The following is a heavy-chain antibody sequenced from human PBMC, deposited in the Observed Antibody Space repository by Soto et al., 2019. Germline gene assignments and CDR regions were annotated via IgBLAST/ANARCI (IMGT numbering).Heavy chain of an antibody. J-gene: IGHJ6*02. D-gene: IGHD2-21*01. Sequence: EVQLVESGGGLVQPGGSLRLSCAASAFTFSSYWMNWVRQAPGKGPVWVSRINSDGSITGYADSVKGRFTISRDNAKNTLYLKMNSLSAEDTAVDYCARRDQIAYYYGMDVWGQGTTVTVSS. CDR3: ARRDQIAYYYGMDV. CDR1: AFTFSSYW. CDR2: INSDGSIT. V-gene: IGHV3-74*01.